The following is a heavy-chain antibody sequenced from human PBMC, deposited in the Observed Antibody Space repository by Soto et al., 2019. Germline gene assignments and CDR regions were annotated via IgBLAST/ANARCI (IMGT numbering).Heavy chain of an antibody. D-gene: IGHD3-22*01. CDR1: GFTFSSYA. V-gene: IGHV3-23*01. J-gene: IGHJ4*02. CDR2: ISGGGGNT. CDR3: AKAISGYSFDY. Sequence: GGSLRLSCAVSGFTFSSYAMTWVRQAPGKGPEWVSGISGGGGNTYYADSVKGRFTIPRDNSKNTLYLQMNSLRAEDTAVYYCAKAISGYSFDYWGQGALVTVSS.